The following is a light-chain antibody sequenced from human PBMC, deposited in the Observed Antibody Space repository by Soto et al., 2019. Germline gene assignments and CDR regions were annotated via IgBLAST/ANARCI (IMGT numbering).Light chain of an antibody. J-gene: IGKJ1*01. CDR1: QTISNW. CDR3: QQYDSYSWT. CDR2: DSS. Sequence: IHMTQSPSTLSASVGDRVTITCRASQTISNWLAWYQQKPGKAPKLLIYDSSNLESGVPSRFSGSGSGTEFTLTISSLQPDDFATYSCQQYDSYSWTFGQGTKVDIK. V-gene: IGKV1-5*01.